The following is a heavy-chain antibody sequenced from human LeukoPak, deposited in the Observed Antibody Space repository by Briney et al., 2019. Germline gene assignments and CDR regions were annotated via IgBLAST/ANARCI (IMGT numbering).Heavy chain of an antibody. D-gene: IGHD2-21*02. J-gene: IGHJ6*04. CDR1: GFTFSAYS. CDR2: ISYDGSDK. CDR3: ATYVDTSIPPYLDV. Sequence: GGSLRLSCAASGFTFSAYSMHWVRQAPGKGLEWVAIISYDGSDKYYADSVKGRFTVSRDNSKNALYLQMNSLRADDTAVYYCATYVDTSIPPYLDVWGKGTTVTVSS. V-gene: IGHV3-30*04.